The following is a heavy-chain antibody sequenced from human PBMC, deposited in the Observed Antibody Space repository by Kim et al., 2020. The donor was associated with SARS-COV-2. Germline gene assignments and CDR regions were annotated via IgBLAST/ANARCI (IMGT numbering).Heavy chain of an antibody. CDR1: GFTFSSYG. CDR2: ISYDGSNK. Sequence: GGSLRLSCAASGFTFSSYGMHWVRQAPGKGLEWVAVISYDGSNKYYADSVKGRFTISRDNSKNTLYLQMNSLRAEDTAVYYCAKAVVVVADNWFDPWGQGTLVTVSS. D-gene: IGHD2-15*01. V-gene: IGHV3-30*18. J-gene: IGHJ5*02. CDR3: AKAVVVVADNWFDP.